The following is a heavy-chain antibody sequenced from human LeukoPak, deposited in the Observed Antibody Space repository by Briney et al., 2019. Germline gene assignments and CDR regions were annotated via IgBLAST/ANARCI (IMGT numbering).Heavy chain of an antibody. Sequence: PSETLSLTCAVYGGSFSGYYWSWIRQPPGKGLEWIGEINHSGSTNYNPPLKSRVTISVDTSKNQFSLKLSSVTAADTAVYYCARFLVRGVPSPWFDPWGQGTLVTVSS. D-gene: IGHD3-10*01. J-gene: IGHJ5*02. CDR3: ARFLVRGVPSPWFDP. V-gene: IGHV4-34*01. CDR2: INHSGST. CDR1: GGSFSGYY.